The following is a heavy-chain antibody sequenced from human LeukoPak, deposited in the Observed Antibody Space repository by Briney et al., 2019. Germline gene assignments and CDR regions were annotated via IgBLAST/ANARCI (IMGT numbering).Heavy chain of an antibody. CDR3: ARGRYYFDY. V-gene: IGHV4-39*07. CDR1: GGSISSSSYY. Sequence: SETRSLTCTVSGGSISSSSYYWGWIRQPPGKGLEWIGSIYYSGSTYYNPSLKSRVTISVDTSKNQFSLKLSSVTAADTAVYYCARGRYYFDYWGQGTLVTVSS. J-gene: IGHJ4*02. CDR2: IYYSGST.